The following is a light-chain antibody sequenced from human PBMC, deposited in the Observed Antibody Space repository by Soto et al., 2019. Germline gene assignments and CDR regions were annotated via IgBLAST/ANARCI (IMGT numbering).Light chain of an antibody. V-gene: IGLV1-40*01. J-gene: IGLJ2*01. CDR1: SSNIGAGYD. CDR3: QSYDSSLSVV. CDR2: GNS. Sequence: QSVLTQPPSVSGAPGQRVTISCTGSSSNIGAGYDVHWYQQLPGTAPQLLSYGNSKRPSGVPDRFSGSKSGTSASLAITGLQAEDEADYYCQSYDSSLSVVFGGGTQLTVL.